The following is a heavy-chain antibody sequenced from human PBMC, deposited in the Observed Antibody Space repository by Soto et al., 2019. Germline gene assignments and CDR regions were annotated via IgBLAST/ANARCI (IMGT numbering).Heavy chain of an antibody. CDR2: IYSGGST. D-gene: IGHD1-1*01. J-gene: IGHJ6*03. CDR3: ARGAYNWNPAAYYYYYYMDV. V-gene: IGHV3-53*04. CDR1: GFTVSSNY. Sequence: GGSLRLSCAASGFTVSSNYMSWVRQAPGKGLEWVSVIYSGGSTYYADSVKGRFTISRHKSKNTLYLQMNSLRAEDTAVYYCARGAYNWNPAAYYYYYYMDVWGKGTTVTVSS.